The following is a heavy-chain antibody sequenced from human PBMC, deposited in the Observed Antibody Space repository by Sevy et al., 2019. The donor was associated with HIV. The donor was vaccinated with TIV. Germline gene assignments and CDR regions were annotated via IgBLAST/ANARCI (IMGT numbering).Heavy chain of an antibody. V-gene: IGHV3-49*04. J-gene: IGHJ6*02. D-gene: IGHD2-8*01. CDR1: GFTFGDYA. CDR2: IRGKGYGGTT. CDR3: ATDPIIVLMVTDGMDV. Sequence: GGSLRLSCTTSGFTFGDYAMSWVRQAPGKGLEWVGFIRGKGYGGTTEYAASVKGRFTISRDDSKNTLYLQMNSLKTEDTAVYYCATDPIIVLMVTDGMDVWGQGTTVTVSS.